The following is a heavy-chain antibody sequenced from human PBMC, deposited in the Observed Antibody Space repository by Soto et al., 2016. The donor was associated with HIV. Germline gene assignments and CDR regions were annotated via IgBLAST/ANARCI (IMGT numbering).Heavy chain of an antibody. V-gene: IGHV3-30*18. CDR3: AKDLLDYSANDY. CDR2: ISYDGSNK. CDR1: GFIFSSYA. J-gene: IGHJ4*02. Sequence: VQLVESGGGVVQPGRSLRLSCAASGFIFSSYAMHWVRQAPGKGLEWVAVISYDGSNKYYADSVKGRFTISRDNSKNTMYLQMNSLRAEDTAIYYCAKDLLDYSANDYWGQGTLVTVSS. D-gene: IGHD4-4*01.